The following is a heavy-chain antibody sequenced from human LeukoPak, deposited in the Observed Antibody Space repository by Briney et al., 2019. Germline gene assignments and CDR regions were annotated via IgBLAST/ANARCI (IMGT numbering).Heavy chain of an antibody. CDR2: ISYDGSNK. J-gene: IGHJ4*02. CDR3: AKDLGYCTNGVCYTGFDY. V-gene: IGHV3-30*18. CDR1: GFTFSSYG. Sequence: PGGSLRLSCAASGFTFSSYGMHWVRQAPGKGLEWVAVISYDGSNKYYADSVKGRFTISRDNSKNTLYLQMNSLRAEDTAVYYCAKDLGYCTNGVCYTGFDYWGQGTLVTVSS. D-gene: IGHD2-8*01.